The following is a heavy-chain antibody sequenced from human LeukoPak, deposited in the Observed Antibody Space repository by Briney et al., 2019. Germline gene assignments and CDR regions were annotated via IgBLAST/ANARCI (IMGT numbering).Heavy chain of an antibody. CDR3: ATSGGTLGPTNYFAY. V-gene: IGHV4-34*01. J-gene: IGHJ4*02. CDR1: GESFSGYY. Sequence: SETLSLTCAVYGESFSGYYWSWIRQPPGKGLEWIGEISHSGSTNYNPSLKSRVTISVDTSKNQFSLKLSSVTAADTAVYYCATSGGTLGPTNYFAYWGPGTLVTVSS. D-gene: IGHD3-16*01. CDR2: ISHSGST.